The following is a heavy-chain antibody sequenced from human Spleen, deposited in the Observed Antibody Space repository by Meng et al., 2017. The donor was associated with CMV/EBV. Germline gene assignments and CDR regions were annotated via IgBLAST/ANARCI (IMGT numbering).Heavy chain of an antibody. CDR1: GYTFISYF. D-gene: IGHD4/OR15-4a*01. CDR3: AREGAESLDP. Sequence: KVSCKASGYTFISYFIHWAREAPGQGLEWMGIINPNGGTTTYSQKFQGRVTMTRDTSTSTVHMQLSSLRSDDTAVYYCAREGAESLDPWGQGTLVTVSS. J-gene: IGHJ5*02. V-gene: IGHV1-46*01. CDR2: INPNGGTT.